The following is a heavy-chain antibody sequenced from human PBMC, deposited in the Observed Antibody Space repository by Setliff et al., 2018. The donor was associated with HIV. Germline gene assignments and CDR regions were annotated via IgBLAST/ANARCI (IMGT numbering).Heavy chain of an antibody. CDR1: GFAFGDFP. CDR3: TRDKGYAFDI. V-gene: IGHV3-49*04. D-gene: IGHD5-18*01. J-gene: IGHJ3*02. Sequence: GGSLRLSCTASGFAFGDFPMSWVRQAPGKGLEWVGFIRSQDYGGSTEYAASVKGRFAISRDDSKSIAYLQINSLKTEDTAVYYCTRDKGYAFDIWGQGTMVTVSS. CDR2: IRSQDYGGST.